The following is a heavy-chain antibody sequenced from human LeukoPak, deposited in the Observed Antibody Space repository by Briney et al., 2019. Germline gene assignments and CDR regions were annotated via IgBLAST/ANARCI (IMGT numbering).Heavy chain of an antibody. V-gene: IGHV3-33*01. D-gene: IGHD6-13*01. CDR3: ARLAAAAPA. CDR2: IWYDGSNK. CDR1: GFTFSSYG. Sequence: PGGSLRLSCAASGFTFSSYGMHWVRQAPGKGLEWVAVIWYDGSNKYYADSVKGRFTISRDNAKNSLYLQMNSLRAEDTAVYYCARLAAAAPAWGQGTLVTVSS. J-gene: IGHJ5*02.